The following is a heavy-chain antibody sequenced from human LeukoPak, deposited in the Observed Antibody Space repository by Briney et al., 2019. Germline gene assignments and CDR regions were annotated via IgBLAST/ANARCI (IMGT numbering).Heavy chain of an antibody. D-gene: IGHD3-10*01. CDR2: VSGSGQST. CDR3: ATSGAGVGAHDF. CDR1: GFTFTDYA. V-gene: IGHV3-23*01. Sequence: GGSLRLSCAASGFTFTDYAMTWVRQAPGQGLEWVSIVSGSGQSTDYADSVKGRLTISRDNSRNTVLLEMNSLRAEDTAVYYCATSGAGVGAHDFWGQGTPVTVSS. J-gene: IGHJ4*02.